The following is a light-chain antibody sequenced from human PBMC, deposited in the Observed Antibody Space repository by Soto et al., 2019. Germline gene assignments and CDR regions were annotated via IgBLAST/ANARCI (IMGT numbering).Light chain of an antibody. Sequence: EIVMTQSPATLSVSPGGRATLSCRASQSISDTLAWYQQKPGQAPRLLIHGASTRATGFPARFSGSGSGTDFTLTIGSLQSEDFAVYYCQQYDNWPWTFGQGTKVEIK. J-gene: IGKJ1*01. CDR1: QSISDT. CDR2: GAS. V-gene: IGKV3-15*01. CDR3: QQYDNWPWT.